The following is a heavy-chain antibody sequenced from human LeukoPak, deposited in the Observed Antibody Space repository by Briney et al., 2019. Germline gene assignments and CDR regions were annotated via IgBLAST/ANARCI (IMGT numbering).Heavy chain of an antibody. D-gene: IGHD5-18*01. J-gene: IGHJ4*02. CDR3: ARGDTAMGYGGYYFDY. CDR1: GFTFSSYS. CDR2: ISSSSYI. Sequence: GGSLRLSCAASGFTFSSYSMNWVRQAPGKGLEWVSSISSSSYIYYADSVKGRLTISRDNAKNSLYLQMNRLRAEDTAVYYCARGDTAMGYGGYYFDYWGQGTLVTVSS. V-gene: IGHV3-21*01.